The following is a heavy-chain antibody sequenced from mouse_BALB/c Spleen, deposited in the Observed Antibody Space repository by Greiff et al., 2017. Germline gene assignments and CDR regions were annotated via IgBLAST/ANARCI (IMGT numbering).Heavy chain of an antibody. J-gene: IGHJ3*01. CDR2: ISYSGST. D-gene: IGHD1-1*01. V-gene: IGHV3-8*02. CDR1: GDSITSGY. Sequence: EVKLMESGPSLVKPSQTLSLTCSVTGDSITSGYWNWIRKFPGNKLEYMGYISYSGSTYYNPSLKSRISITRDTSKNQYYLQLNSVTTEDTATYYCARNYGSSYDAWFAYWGQGTLVTVSA. CDR3: ARNYGSSYDAWFAY.